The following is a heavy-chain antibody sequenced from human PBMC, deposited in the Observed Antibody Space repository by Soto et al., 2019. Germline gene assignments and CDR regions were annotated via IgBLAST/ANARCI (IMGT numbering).Heavy chain of an antibody. CDR3: ARDSVAGKFDY. Sequence: EVQLVESGGGLVKPGGSLRLSCAASGFTFSSYSKNWVRQAPGKGLEWVSSISSSSSYIYYADSVKGRFTISRDNAKNSLYLQMNSLRAEDTAVYYCARDSVAGKFDYWGQGTLVTVSS. V-gene: IGHV3-21*01. D-gene: IGHD6-19*01. J-gene: IGHJ4*02. CDR1: GFTFSSYS. CDR2: ISSSSSYI.